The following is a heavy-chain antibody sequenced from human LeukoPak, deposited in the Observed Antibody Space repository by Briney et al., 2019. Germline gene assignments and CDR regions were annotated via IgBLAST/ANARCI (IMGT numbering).Heavy chain of an antibody. V-gene: IGHV1-2*06. CDR1: GYIFSGYY. CDR2: INPSSGDT. J-gene: IGHJ4*02. CDR3: ARASGWYYDY. Sequence: ASVKVSCKASGYIFSGYYMHWVRQAPGQGLEWMGRINPSSGDTNYAQRFQGRVTMTRDTSFSTAYMELRRLRSDDTAVYYCARASGWYYDYWGQGTLATVSS. D-gene: IGHD6-19*01.